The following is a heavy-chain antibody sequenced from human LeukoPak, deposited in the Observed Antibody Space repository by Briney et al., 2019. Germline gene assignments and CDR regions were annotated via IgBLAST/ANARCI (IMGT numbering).Heavy chain of an antibody. CDR3: ARDRAPNYYDSSGSFDY. CDR1: GYTFTSYG. V-gene: IGHV1-18*01. J-gene: IGHJ4*02. D-gene: IGHD3-22*01. CDR2: ISAYNGNT. Sequence: GASVKVSCKASGYTFTSYGISWVRQAPGQGLEWMGWISAYNGNTNYAQKLQGRVTMTTDTSTSTAYMELRSLRSDDTAVYYCARDRAPNYYDSSGSFDYWGQGTLVTVSS.